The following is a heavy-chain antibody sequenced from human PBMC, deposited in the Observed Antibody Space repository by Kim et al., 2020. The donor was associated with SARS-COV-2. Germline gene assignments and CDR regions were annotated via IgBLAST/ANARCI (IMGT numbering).Heavy chain of an antibody. CDR3: AKDRDYYYDSRVSPFFD. Sequence: GGSLRLSCAASGFTFSSYGMHWVRQAPGKGLEWVAVISYAGTKKYYTDSVKGRFTISRDNIQNILYLQMNSLRVEDTAVYYCAKDRDYYYDSRVSPFFD. J-gene: IGHJ4*01. CDR2: ISYAGTKK. V-gene: IGHV3-30*18. D-gene: IGHD3-22*01. CDR1: GFTFSSYG.